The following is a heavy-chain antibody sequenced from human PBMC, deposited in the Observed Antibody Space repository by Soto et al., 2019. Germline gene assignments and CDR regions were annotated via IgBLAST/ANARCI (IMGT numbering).Heavy chain of an antibody. D-gene: IGHD3-22*01. CDR3: DSSGSDGWFDP. CDR2: IYPGDSDT. V-gene: IGHV5-51*01. J-gene: IGHJ5*02. Sequence: PGESLMISCQASVYSFISSWICWFRQMPGKGLEWMGIIYPGDSDTRYSPSFQGQVTISADKSTSTAYLQWSSLKASDTATYYYDSSGSDGWFDPWGQGTLVTVSS. CDR1: VYSFISSW.